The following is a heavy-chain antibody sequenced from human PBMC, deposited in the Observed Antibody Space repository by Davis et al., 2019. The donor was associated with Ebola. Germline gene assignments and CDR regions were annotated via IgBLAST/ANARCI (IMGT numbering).Heavy chain of an antibody. J-gene: IGHJ4*02. V-gene: IGHV4-59*01. Sequence: SETLSLTCTVSGDSMSPYYWSWIRQSPGKGLEWIGHIYHSGSTNYNPSLKSRVTISRDTSKNQFSLKVNSVAAADTAMYYCAGQYSSGWLDYWGQGTLVTVSS. CDR2: IYHSGST. CDR3: AGQYSSGWLDY. CDR1: GDSMSPYY. D-gene: IGHD6-19*01.